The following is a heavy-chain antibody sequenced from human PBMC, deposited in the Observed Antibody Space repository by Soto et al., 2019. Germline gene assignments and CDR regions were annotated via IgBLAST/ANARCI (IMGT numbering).Heavy chain of an antibody. V-gene: IGHV6-1*01. CDR2: TYYRSKWYN. CDR3: ARVSVLRTYSSNWYGMDV. J-gene: IGHJ6*02. D-gene: IGHD6-13*01. Sequence: QVQLQQSGPGLVKPSQTLSLTCAISGDSVSSNSAAWNWIRQSPSRGLEWLGRTYYRSKWYNDYAVSVKSRITINPDTSKNQFSLQLNSVTPEDTAVYYCARVSVLRTYSSNWYGMDVWGQGTTVTVSS. CDR1: GDSVSSNSAA.